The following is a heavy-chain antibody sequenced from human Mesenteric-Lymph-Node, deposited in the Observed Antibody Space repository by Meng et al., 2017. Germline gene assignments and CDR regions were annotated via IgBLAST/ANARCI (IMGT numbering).Heavy chain of an antibody. CDR1: GFTFSSYG. CDR3: ARDGYYGMDF. CDR2: ISYDGSNK. V-gene: IGHV3-30*19. J-gene: IGHJ6*02. Sequence: GESLKISCAASGFTFSSYGMHWVRQAPGKGLEWVAVISYDGSNKYYADSVKGRFTISSDNSKNTLYLQMNSLRAEDTAVYYCARDGYYGMDFWGQGTTVTVSS.